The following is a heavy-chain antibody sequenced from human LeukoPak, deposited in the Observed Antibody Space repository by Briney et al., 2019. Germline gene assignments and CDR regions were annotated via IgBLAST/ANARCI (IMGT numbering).Heavy chain of an antibody. CDR3: ARDRGQWLVSNYYYYGIDV. D-gene: IGHD6-19*01. CDR1: GIIFSSYW. Sequence: GGSLRLSCAASGIIFSSYWMSWVRQAPGKGLEWVANIKQDGSEKYYVDSVKGRFTISRDNAKNSLYLQMNSLRAEDTAVYYCARDRGQWLVSNYYYYGIDVWGQGTTVTVSS. V-gene: IGHV3-7*01. J-gene: IGHJ6*02. CDR2: IKQDGSEK.